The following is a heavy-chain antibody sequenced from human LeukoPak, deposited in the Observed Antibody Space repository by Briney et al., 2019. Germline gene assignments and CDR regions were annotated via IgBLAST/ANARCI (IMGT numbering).Heavy chain of an antibody. V-gene: IGHV3-7*01. CDR2: IKNDGSNM. J-gene: IGHJ6*02. CDR3: ARVRGALGCGMDV. Sequence: GGSLRLSCAASGFTFSSSWMNWVRQAPGKGLEWVANIKNDGSNMYYVDSVKDRFTISRDNSKNSLYLQMNSLRAEDTAVYYCARVRGALGCGMDVWGQGTTVTVSS. CDR1: GFTFSSSW. D-gene: IGHD3-10*01.